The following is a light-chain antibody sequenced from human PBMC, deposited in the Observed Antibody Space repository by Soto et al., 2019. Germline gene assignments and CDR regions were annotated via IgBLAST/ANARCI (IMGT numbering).Light chain of an antibody. V-gene: IGKV2-30*01. CDR1: QSLAYIDGNTY. J-gene: IGKJ2*01. Sequence: DVVMTQSPLSLPVTLGQPASISCRSSQSLAYIDGNTYLNWFHQRPGQSPRRLIYQVSNRDSGVPDIFSGSGSGTDFTLKISRVDADDVGVYYCMQGTHWPPYTFGQGTKLEIK. CDR2: QVS. CDR3: MQGTHWPPYT.